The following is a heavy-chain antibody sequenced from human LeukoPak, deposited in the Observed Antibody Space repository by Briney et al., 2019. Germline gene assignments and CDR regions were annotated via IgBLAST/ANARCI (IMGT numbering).Heavy chain of an antibody. D-gene: IGHD3-10*01. J-gene: IGHJ6*03. CDR1: GFTFDDYA. CDR3: AKDYFGGRYYYTDV. V-gene: IGHV3-9*01. CDR2: ISWNSGSI. Sequence: GRSLRLSCAASGFTFDDYAMHWVRQAPGKGLEWVSGISWNSGSIGYADSVKGRFTISRDNAKNSLYLQMNSLRAEDTALYYCAKDYFGGRYYYTDVWGKGTTVTVSS.